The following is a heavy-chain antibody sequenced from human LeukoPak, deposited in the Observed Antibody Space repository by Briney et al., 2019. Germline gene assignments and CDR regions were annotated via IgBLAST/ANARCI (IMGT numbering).Heavy chain of an antibody. J-gene: IGHJ3*02. CDR3: ARGRASAFDI. CDR2: TYYRFKWSN. CDR1: GDSASTTGVA. Sequence: SQTLSLTCAISGDSASTTGVAWNWIRQSPSRGLEWLGRTYYRFKWSNDYAVSVKSRITVYPDTSKNQFSLQLNSVTPEDTAVYYCARGRASAFDIWGQGTVVAVSS. V-gene: IGHV6-1*01. D-gene: IGHD2-21*01.